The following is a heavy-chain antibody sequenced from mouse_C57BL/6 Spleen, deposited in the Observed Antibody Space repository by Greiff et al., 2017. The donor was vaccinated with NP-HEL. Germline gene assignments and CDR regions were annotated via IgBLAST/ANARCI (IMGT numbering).Heavy chain of an antibody. CDR3: ARDLDSSGTGDY. V-gene: IGHV1-82*01. D-gene: IGHD3-2*02. CDR2: IYPGDGDT. J-gene: IGHJ2*01. Sequence: QVQLQQSGPELVKPGASVKISCKASGYAFSSSWMNWVKQRPGKGLEWIGRIYPGDGDTNYNGKFKGKATLTVDKSSSTAYMQLSSLTSEDSAVYVCARDLDSSGTGDYWGQGTTLTVSS. CDR1: GYAFSSSW.